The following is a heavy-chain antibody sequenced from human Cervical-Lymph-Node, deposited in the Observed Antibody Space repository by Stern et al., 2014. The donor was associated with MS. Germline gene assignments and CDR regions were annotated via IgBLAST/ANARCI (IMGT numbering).Heavy chain of an antibody. D-gene: IGHD3-10*01. CDR3: AALVQRVYYYGMDV. CDR1: GGIFSTFA. J-gene: IGHJ6*02. V-gene: IGHV1-69*01. Sequence: QVQLVQSGAEVRKSGSSVKVSCKAYGGIFSTFAISWVRQAPGQGLEWMGGIIPVLATANYAQNFQGRVTITADGSTSTAYMELSSLRSEDTAVYYCAALVQRVYYYGMDVWGQGTTVTVSS. CDR2: IIPVLATA.